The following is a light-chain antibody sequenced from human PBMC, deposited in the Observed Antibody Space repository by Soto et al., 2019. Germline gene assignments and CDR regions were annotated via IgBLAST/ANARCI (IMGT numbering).Light chain of an antibody. CDR3: QQLNDYPTAT. V-gene: IGKV1-9*01. CDR1: QDISNY. Sequence: DIQMTQSPSSLSASVGDRVTITCQASQDISNYLNWYQQKLGKAPKLLIYAASTLQSGVPSRFSGSGSGTEFTLTIRSLQPEDFATYYCQQLNDYPTATFGGGTKGDIK. CDR2: AAS. J-gene: IGKJ4*01.